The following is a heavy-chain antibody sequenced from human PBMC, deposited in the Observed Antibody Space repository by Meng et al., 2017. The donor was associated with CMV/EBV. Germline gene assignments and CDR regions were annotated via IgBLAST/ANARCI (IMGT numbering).Heavy chain of an antibody. Sequence: ASVKVSCKASGYTFTSYGISWVRQAPGQGLEWMGWISAYNGNTNYAQKLQGRVTMTTDTSTSTAYMELRSLRSDDTAVYYCARDDLKYSGSYSTDYWGQGTLVTAPQ. CDR2: ISAYNGNT. J-gene: IGHJ4*02. CDR1: GYTFTSYG. D-gene: IGHD1-26*01. CDR3: ARDDLKYSGSYSTDY. V-gene: IGHV1-18*01.